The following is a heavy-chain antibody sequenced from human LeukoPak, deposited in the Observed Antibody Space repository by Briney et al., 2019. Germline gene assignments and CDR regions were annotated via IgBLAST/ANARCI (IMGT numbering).Heavy chain of an antibody. CDR3: ARLADCSSSSCRSFDY. D-gene: IGHD2-2*01. CDR1: GYPFAGYY. J-gene: IGHJ4*02. Sequence: ASVKVSCKASGYPFAGYYLHWVRQAPGQGLEWMGWINPNSGFTNYAQKFQGRVTMTRDTSISTAYMELSRLRSDDTAVYYCARLADCSSSSCRSFDYWGQGTLVTVSS. CDR2: INPNSGFT. V-gene: IGHV1-2*02.